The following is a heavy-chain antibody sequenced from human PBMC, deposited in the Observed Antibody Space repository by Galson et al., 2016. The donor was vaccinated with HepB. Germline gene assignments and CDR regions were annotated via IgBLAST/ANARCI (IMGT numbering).Heavy chain of an antibody. CDR2: ITSGGST. V-gene: IGHV3-23*01. J-gene: IGHJ4*02. Sequence: SLRLSCAASGFTLSTYAMTWVRQAPGRGLDWVSAITSGGSTHYAESVKGRFTISSDNSKNTLYLQMNSRRAEDTAVYYCAREGRGAYSNTIDSWGQGTLVTVSS. D-gene: IGHD3-16*01. CDR1: GFTLSTYA. CDR3: AREGRGAYSNTIDS.